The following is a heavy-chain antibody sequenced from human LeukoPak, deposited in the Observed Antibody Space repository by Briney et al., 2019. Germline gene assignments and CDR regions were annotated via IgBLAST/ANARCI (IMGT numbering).Heavy chain of an antibody. D-gene: IGHD1-1*01. J-gene: IGHJ4*02. CDR2: INPNSGGT. V-gene: IGHV1-2*02. CDR3: ARGRVQLERRLDY. CDR1: GYTFTGYY. Sequence: ASVKVSCKASGYTFTGYYMHWVRQAPGQGLEWMGWINPNSGGTSYAQKFQGRVTMTRDTSISTAYMELSRLRSDGTAVYYCARGRVQLERRLDYWGQGTLVTVSS.